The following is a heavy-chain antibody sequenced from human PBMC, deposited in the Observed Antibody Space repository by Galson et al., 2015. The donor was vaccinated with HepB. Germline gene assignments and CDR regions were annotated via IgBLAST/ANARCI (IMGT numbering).Heavy chain of an antibody. CDR1: GFTVNNNY. CDR2: IHSGGGI. V-gene: IGHV3-53*01. Sequence: SLRLSCAASGFTVNNNYMTWVRQAPGKGLEWVSVIHSGGGILYADAVKGRLTISRDKSKNTLYLQMNSLRADDTSTYYCARNPPYCPRTICYAGLAVDWGQGTLVIVSS. CDR3: ARNPPYCPRTICYAGLAVD. J-gene: IGHJ4*02. D-gene: IGHD2-21*01.